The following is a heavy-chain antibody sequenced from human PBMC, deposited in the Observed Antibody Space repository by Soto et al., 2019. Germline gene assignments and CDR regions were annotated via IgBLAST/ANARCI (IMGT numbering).Heavy chain of an antibody. J-gene: IGHJ6*02. CDR2: INAGNGNT. CDR1: GYTFTSYA. Sequence: GASVKVSCKASGYTFTSYAVHWVRQAPGQRLEWMGWINAGNGNTKYSQKFQGRVTITRDTSASTAYMELSSLRSEDTAVYHCARDPTYYDFWSGWHSYGMDVWGQGTTVTVSS. D-gene: IGHD3-3*01. CDR3: ARDPTYYDFWSGWHSYGMDV. V-gene: IGHV1-3*01.